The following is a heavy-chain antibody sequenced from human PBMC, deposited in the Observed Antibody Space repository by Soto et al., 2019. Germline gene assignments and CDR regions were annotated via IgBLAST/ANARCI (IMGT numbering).Heavy chain of an antibody. CDR2: ITYDGTYT. V-gene: IGHV3-30*18. D-gene: IGHD3-22*01. J-gene: IGHJ6*02. CDR1: GFTFSSSA. CDR3: AKSCDLGYDSSGYYPNGLDV. Sequence: QVQLVESGGGVVQPGTSLRLSCTASGFTFSSSAMHWVRQAPSKGLEWLTVITYDGTYTYYADSVKGRFTFSRDNSRNTLFLQMNSLRAEDTAVYYCAKSCDLGYDSSGYYPNGLDVWGQGTTVTVPS.